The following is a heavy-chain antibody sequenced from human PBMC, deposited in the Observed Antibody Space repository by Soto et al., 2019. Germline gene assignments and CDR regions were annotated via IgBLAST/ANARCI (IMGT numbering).Heavy chain of an antibody. Sequence: GASVKVSCKASGYTFTSYYMHWVRQAPGQGLEWMGIINPSGGSTSYAQKFQGRVTMTRDTSTSTVYMELSSLRSEDTAVYYCAREEIVDTAMVTAPYYYYGMDVWGQGTTVTVS. CDR3: AREEIVDTAMVTAPYYYYGMDV. D-gene: IGHD5-18*01. CDR2: INPSGGST. V-gene: IGHV1-46*01. J-gene: IGHJ6*02. CDR1: GYTFTSYY.